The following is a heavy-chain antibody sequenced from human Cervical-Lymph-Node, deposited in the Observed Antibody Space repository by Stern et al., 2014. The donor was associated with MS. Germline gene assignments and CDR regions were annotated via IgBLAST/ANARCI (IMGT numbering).Heavy chain of an antibody. Sequence: VQLVESGGGVVQPGRSLRLSCAASGFSFSRYAMHWVRQAPGKGLEWVALICYDGSNPYYAYSLTGRFTISRDNFKNTLYLQMNSLRAEDTAVYYCASAYSSSHYYFDYWGQGTLVTVSS. V-gene: IGHV3-33*01. CDR2: ICYDGSNP. CDR1: GFSFSRYA. J-gene: IGHJ4*02. CDR3: ASAYSSSHYYFDY. D-gene: IGHD6-13*01.